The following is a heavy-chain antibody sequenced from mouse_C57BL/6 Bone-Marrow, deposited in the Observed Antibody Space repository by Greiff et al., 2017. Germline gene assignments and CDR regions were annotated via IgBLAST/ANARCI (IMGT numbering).Heavy chain of an antibody. CDR1: GYTFTSYW. CDR2: IDPSDSYT. Sequence: QVQLQQPGAELVMPGASVKLSCKASGYTFTSYWMHWVKQRPGQGLEWIGEIDPSDSYTNYNQKFKGKSTLTVDKSSSTASMQLSSLTSEDSAVYYCAREGDSNYYAMDYWGQGTSVTVSS. D-gene: IGHD2-5*01. V-gene: IGHV1-69*01. CDR3: AREGDSNYYAMDY. J-gene: IGHJ4*01.